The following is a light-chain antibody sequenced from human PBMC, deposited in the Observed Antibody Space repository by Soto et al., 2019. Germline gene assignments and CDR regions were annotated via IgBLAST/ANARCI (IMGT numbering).Light chain of an antibody. CDR3: SSYAGSNNLKV. Sequence: QSVLTQPPSASATPGQRVTISCSGTSSNIGRNTVNWYQQLPGTAPKLMIYEVTKRPSGVPDRFSGSKSGNTASLTVSGLQAEDEADYYCSSYAGSNNLKVFGTGTKVTVL. CDR2: EVT. J-gene: IGLJ1*01. V-gene: IGLV1-44*01. CDR1: SSNIGRNT.